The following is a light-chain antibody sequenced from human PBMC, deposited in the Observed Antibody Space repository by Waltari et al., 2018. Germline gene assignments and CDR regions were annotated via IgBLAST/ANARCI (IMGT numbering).Light chain of an antibody. CDR2: GAS. J-gene: IGKJ4*01. Sequence: EIVLTQSPGTLSLSPVEGSTLSCRTSQPIRTTYLAWYQQKPGQAPTLLINGASSRATGVPDRFTGSGSGTDFSLTISSLEPEDFATYYCQQYDISPLTFGGGTKVEIK. CDR1: QPIRTTY. V-gene: IGKV3-20*01. CDR3: QQYDISPLT.